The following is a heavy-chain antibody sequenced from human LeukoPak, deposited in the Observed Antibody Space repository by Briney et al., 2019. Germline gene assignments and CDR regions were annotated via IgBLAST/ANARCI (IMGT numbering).Heavy chain of an antibody. Sequence: PGGSLRLSCAASGFTVSSNYMSWVRQAPGKGLEWVSLIYSGGSTYYADSVKGRFTISRDNSKNTLYLQMNSLRAEDTAVYYCARLMAGTWYSYYYYMDVWGKGTTVTISS. CDR1: GFTVSSNY. V-gene: IGHV3-53*01. CDR2: IYSGGST. CDR3: ARLMAGTWYSYYYYMDV. D-gene: IGHD2-8*01. J-gene: IGHJ6*03.